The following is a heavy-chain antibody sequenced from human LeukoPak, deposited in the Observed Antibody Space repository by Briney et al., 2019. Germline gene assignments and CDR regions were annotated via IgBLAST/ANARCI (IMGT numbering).Heavy chain of an antibody. V-gene: IGHV3-53*01. CDR2: IYSGGST. D-gene: IGHD6-13*01. CDR3: ARAIAAGGVDY. Sequence: GGSLRLSCAASGFTVSISYLSWVRQAPGKGLEWVSAIYSGGSTYYADSVRDRFTISRDNAKNSLYLQMNSLRAEDTAVFYCARAIAAGGVDYWGQGTLVTVSS. CDR1: GFTVSISY. J-gene: IGHJ4*02.